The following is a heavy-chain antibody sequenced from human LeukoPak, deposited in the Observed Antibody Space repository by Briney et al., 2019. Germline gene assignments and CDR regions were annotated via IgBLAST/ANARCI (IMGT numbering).Heavy chain of an antibody. Sequence: ASVKVSCKASGYTFSSYGINWVRQAPGQGLEWMGWISAYNGDTNYAQKLQGRVTVTTDTSTNTAYMELRSLRSDDTAVFYCARGGYYGSGSFPDFWGQGTLVTVSS. D-gene: IGHD3-10*01. V-gene: IGHV1-18*01. CDR3: ARGGYYGSGSFPDF. CDR2: ISAYNGDT. J-gene: IGHJ4*02. CDR1: GYTFSSYG.